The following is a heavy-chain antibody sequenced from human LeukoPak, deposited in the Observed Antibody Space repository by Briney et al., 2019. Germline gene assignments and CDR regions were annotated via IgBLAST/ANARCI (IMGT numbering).Heavy chain of an antibody. D-gene: IGHD2-2*01. CDR3: ARIVVPAALGYYYYYYMDV. V-gene: IGHV1-18*01. Sequence: ASVKVSCKASGYTFTSYGISWVRQAPGQGLEWMGWISAYNGNTNYAQKLQGRVTMTTDTSTSTAYMELRSLRSDDTAVYYCARIVVPAALGYYYYYYMDVWGKGTTVTVSS. CDR1: GYTFTSYG. J-gene: IGHJ6*03. CDR2: ISAYNGNT.